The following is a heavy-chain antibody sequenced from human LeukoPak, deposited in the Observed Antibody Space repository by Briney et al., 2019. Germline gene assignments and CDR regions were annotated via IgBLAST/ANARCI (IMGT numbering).Heavy chain of an antibody. CDR3: ARSTYYYGSGSQFDY. CDR2: INPSGGST. V-gene: IGHV1-46*01. J-gene: IGHJ4*02. CDR1: GYTFTSYY. D-gene: IGHD3-10*01. Sequence: ASVKVSCKASGYTFTSYYMHWVRQAPGQGLEWMGIINPSGGSTSYAQKLQGRVTMTTDTSTSTAYMELRSLRSDDTAVYYCARSTYYYGSGSQFDYWGQGTLVTVSS.